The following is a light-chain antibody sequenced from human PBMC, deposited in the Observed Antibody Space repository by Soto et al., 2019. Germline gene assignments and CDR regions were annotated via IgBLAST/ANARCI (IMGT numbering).Light chain of an antibody. J-gene: IGKJ2*01. CDR2: DAS. CDR3: QQYDLLPYT. Sequence: DIQMTQSPSSLSESVGDRVTITCRASQDITNYLNWYQQKPGTAPKLLIYDASNLEAGVPSRFSGSGSATDFSLTISSLQPEDVATYYCQQYDLLPYTFGQGTRLEIK. CDR1: QDITNY. V-gene: IGKV1-33*01.